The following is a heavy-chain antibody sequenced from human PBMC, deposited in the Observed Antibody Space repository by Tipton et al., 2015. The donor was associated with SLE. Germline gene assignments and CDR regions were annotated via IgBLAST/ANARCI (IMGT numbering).Heavy chain of an antibody. J-gene: IGHJ3*01. D-gene: IGHD3-22*01. V-gene: IGHV4-31*03. CDR3: ATVDYFDSGDAFDF. CDR1: GDSVSSGGYF. CDR2: IYYTGST. Sequence: TLSLTCTVSGDSVSSGGYFWTWIRQHPGKGLEWIGYIYYTGSTYYNPSLKSRLTISADTSKNQFSLRLRSVTAADTAVYYCATVDYFDSGDAFDFWGHGSMVTVSS.